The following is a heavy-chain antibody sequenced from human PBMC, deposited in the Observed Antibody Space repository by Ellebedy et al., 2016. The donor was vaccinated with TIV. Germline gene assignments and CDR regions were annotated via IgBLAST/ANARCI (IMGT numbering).Heavy chain of an antibody. Sequence: GESLKISCAASGFSFSTYAMNWVRQAPGKGLEWVSSISSSSTYIYYANSLKGRFTVSRDNAKNSLFLQMNSLRAEDTAVYYCARGWSQLEGDYYYYGMDVWGQGTTVTVSS. V-gene: IGHV3-21*01. CDR3: ARGWSQLEGDYYYYGMDV. CDR1: GFSFSTYA. CDR2: ISSSSTYI. D-gene: IGHD2-2*01. J-gene: IGHJ6*02.